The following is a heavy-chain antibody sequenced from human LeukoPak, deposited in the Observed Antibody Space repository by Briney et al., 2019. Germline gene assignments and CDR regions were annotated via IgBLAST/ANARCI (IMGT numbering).Heavy chain of an antibody. CDR1: GFTFSSYG. D-gene: IGHD6-19*01. Sequence: GGSLRLSCAASGFTFSSYGMHLVRQAPGKGLEWVAVIWYDGSNKYYADSVKGRFTISRDNSKNTLYLQMNSLRAEDTAVYYCAAPSSGWYYFDYWGQGTLVTVSS. J-gene: IGHJ4*02. CDR3: AAPSSGWYYFDY. CDR2: IWYDGSNK. V-gene: IGHV3-33*01.